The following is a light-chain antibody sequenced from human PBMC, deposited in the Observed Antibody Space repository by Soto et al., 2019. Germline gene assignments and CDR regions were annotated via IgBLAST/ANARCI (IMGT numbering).Light chain of an antibody. CDR1: QGISSY. Sequence: DIQLTQSPSFLSASVGDRVTITCRASQGISSYSAWYQQKPGKAPKLLIYAASTLQSGVPSRFSGSGSGTEFTLTISSLQPEDFATYYCQLLNSYPRVRFTFGPGTKVDIK. J-gene: IGKJ3*01. V-gene: IGKV1-9*01. CDR2: AAS. CDR3: QLLNSYPRVRFT.